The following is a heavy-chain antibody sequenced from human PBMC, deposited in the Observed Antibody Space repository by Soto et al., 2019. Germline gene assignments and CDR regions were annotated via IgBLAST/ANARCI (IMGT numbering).Heavy chain of an antibody. V-gene: IGHV3-30*18. D-gene: IGHD6-19*01. CDR1: GFTFSSYG. J-gene: IGHJ4*02. Sequence: GGSLRLSCAASGFTFSSYGMHWVRQAPGKGLEWVAVISYDGSNKYYADSVKGRFTISRDNSKNTLYLKMNSLRAEDTAVYYCAKKRKFGRAGRTGSIDYWGQGTLVTVSS. CDR3: AKKRKFGRAGRTGSIDY. CDR2: ISYDGSNK.